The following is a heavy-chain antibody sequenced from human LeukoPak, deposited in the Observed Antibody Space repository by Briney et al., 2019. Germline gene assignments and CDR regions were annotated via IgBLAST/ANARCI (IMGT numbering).Heavy chain of an antibody. Sequence: GGSLRLSCAASGFTFDEYAMHWVRQAPGKGLEWVSGVSYSSGSIGYVDSVKGRFTISRDNAKNTLNLQTNSLRAEDTAVYYCARDLGQYYDTSDNWFDPWGQGTLVTVSS. V-gene: IGHV3-9*01. D-gene: IGHD3-22*01. J-gene: IGHJ5*02. CDR1: GFTFDEYA. CDR2: VSYSSGSI. CDR3: ARDLGQYYDTSDNWFDP.